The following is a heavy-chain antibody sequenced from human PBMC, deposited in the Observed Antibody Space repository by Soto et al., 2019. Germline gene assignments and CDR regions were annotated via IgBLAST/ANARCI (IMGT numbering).Heavy chain of an antibody. CDR2: IYYSGNT. CDR1: GGSISSYY. CDR3: ARGGGTVYYDFWSGPGYFDY. D-gene: IGHD3-3*01. J-gene: IGHJ4*02. V-gene: IGHV4-59*12. Sequence: PSETLSLTCTVSGGSISSYYWSWIRQPPGKGLEWIGYIYYSGNTNYNPSIKSRVTISVDTSKNQFSLKLSSVTAADTAVYYCARGGGTVYYDFWSGPGYFDYWGQGTLVTVSS.